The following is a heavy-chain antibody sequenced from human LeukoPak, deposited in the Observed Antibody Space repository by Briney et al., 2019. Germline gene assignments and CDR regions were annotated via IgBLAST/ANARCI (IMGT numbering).Heavy chain of an antibody. CDR3: ARGLYDYVWGSYRPIYYFDY. D-gene: IGHD3-16*02. CDR2: IYYSGST. J-gene: IGHJ4*02. CDR1: GGSISSYY. Sequence: PSETLSLTCTVSGGSISSYYWSWIRQPPGKGLEWIGYIYYSGSTNYNPSLKSRVTISVETSKNQFSLKLSSVTAADTAVYYCARGLYDYVWGSYRPIYYFDYWGQGTLVTVSS. V-gene: IGHV4-59*01.